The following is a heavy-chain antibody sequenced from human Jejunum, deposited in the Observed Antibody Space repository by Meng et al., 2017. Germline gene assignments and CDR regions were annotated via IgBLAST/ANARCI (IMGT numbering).Heavy chain of an antibody. CDR2: IYWDDDK. J-gene: IGHJ4*02. CDR1: GFSLSTSGVG. D-gene: IGHD1/OR15-1a*01. V-gene: IGHV2-5*02. CDR3: AHRLGPSNNIWDVGYFDY. Sequence: SGPTLVKPTQTLTLTCTFSGFSLSTSGVGVGWIRQPPGKALENLAVIYWDDDKRYSASLKSRLTIAKDTSRNQGVLTVTNVNPEDTATYSCAHRLGPSNNIWDVGYFDYWGQGTLVTVSS.